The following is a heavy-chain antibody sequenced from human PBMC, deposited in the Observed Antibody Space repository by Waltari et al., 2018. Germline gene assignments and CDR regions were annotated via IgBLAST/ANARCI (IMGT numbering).Heavy chain of an antibody. Sequence: QVQLQESGPGLVKPSETLSLTCTVSGGSISSHYWSWLRKPPGKGLEWIGYIYYSGSTNYNPSLKSRVTISVDTSKNQFSLKLSSVTAADTAVYYCARDNPVVATIGFDAFDIWGQGTMVTVSS. V-gene: IGHV4-59*11. CDR3: ARDNPVVATIGFDAFDI. CDR2: IYYSGST. D-gene: IGHD5-12*01. CDR1: GGSISSHY. J-gene: IGHJ3*02.